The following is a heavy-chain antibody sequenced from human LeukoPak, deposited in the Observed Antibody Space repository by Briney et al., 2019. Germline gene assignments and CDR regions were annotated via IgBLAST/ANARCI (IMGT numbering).Heavy chain of an antibody. CDR1: GGSISSSY. V-gene: IGHV4-4*07. CDR2: IYTSGST. J-gene: IGHJ4*02. Sequence: SETLSLTCTVSGGSISSSYWSWIRQPAGKGLEWIGRIYTSGSTNYNYNPSLTSRVTMSVDTSKNQFSLNLTSVTAADTAVYYCARDPNYALWGQGTLVTASS. D-gene: IGHD5-24*01. CDR3: ARDPNYAL.